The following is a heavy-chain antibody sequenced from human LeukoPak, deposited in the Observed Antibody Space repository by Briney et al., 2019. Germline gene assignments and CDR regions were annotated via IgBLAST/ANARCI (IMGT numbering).Heavy chain of an antibody. CDR1: GFTASNNY. V-gene: IGHV3-53*01. J-gene: IGHJ4*02. CDR2: IHSVGTT. D-gene: IGHD3-22*01. Sequence: GGSLRLSCAASGFTASNNYMSWVRQAPGKGLEWVSVIHSVGTTYYADSVKGRFTISRDNSKNTLHLQMNSLRAEDTAVYYCARTSSSAWNREVDYWGQGTLVTVSS. CDR3: ARTSSSAWNREVDY.